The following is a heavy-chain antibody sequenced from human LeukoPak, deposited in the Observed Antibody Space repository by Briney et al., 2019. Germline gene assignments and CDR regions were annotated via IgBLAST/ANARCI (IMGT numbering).Heavy chain of an antibody. CDR3: ARGGDYYGSGGYYKNDY. V-gene: IGHV1-2*02. J-gene: IGHJ4*02. CDR2: INPHSGGT. Sequence: ASVKVSCKASGYTFTDYYMHWVRQAPGQGLEWMGWINPHSGGTDHAQKFQGRVTMTRNTSLSTAYMELSSLRPEDPAVDYCARGGDYYGSGGYYKNDYWGQGTLVTVSS. D-gene: IGHD3-10*01. CDR1: GYTFTDYY.